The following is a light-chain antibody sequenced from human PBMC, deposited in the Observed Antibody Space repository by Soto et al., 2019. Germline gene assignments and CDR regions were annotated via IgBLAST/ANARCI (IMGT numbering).Light chain of an antibody. CDR1: QSISNW. Sequence: DIQITQYPSTLSASVGDRVTITGRASQSISNWLAWYQQKAGKAPKLLIYKESSLESGVPSTFSGSGSGTEFTLTISILQTDDFATYDCQQFNTYSWTVGQGNKGAIK. CDR2: KES. V-gene: IGKV1-5*03. J-gene: IGKJ1*01. CDR3: QQFNTYSWT.